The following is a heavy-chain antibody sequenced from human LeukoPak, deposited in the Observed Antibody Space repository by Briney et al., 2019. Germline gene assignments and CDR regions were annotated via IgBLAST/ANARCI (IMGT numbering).Heavy chain of an antibody. D-gene: IGHD3-16*01. V-gene: IGHV3-30*18. CDR2: ISYDGSNK. J-gene: IGHJ3*02. CDR3: AKPWGSYYSDAFDI. Sequence: GGSLRLSCAASGFXFSSYAIHWVRQAPAGKGLEWVAVISYDGSNKFYADSVKGRFTISRDNSKNTLYLQMNSLRAEDTAVYYCAKPWGSYYSDAFDIWGQGTMVTVSS. CDR1: GFXFSSYA.